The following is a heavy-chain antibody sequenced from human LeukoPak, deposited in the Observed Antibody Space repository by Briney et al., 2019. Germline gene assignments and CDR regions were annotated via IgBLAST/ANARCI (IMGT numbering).Heavy chain of an antibody. CDR2: ISWNSGSI. CDR1: GFTFDDYA. CDR3: AKDIYPSIAVAGTFDY. D-gene: IGHD6-19*01. V-gene: IGHV3-9*01. Sequence: SGRSLRLSCAASGFTFDDYAMHWVRRAPGKGLEWVSGISWNSGSIGYADSVKGRFTISRDNAKNSLYLQMNSLRAEDTALYYCAKDIYPSIAVAGTFDYWGQGTLVTVSS. J-gene: IGHJ4*02.